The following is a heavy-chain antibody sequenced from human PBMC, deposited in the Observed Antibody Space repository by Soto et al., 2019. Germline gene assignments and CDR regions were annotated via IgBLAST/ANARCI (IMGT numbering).Heavy chain of an antibody. CDR3: AASIFYYGMDV. CDR2: IYPGDSDT. Sequence: PGESLKISCKVSGYTFTNYWIGWVRQMPGKGLEWMGIIYPGDSDTKYNPSLQGQVTISADKSITTTYLRWTSLKASDTAIYYCAASIFYYGMDVWGQGTTVTVSS. V-gene: IGHV5-51*01. J-gene: IGHJ6*02. CDR1: GYTFTNYW.